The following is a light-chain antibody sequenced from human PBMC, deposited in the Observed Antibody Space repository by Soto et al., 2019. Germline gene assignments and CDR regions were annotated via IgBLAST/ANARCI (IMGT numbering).Light chain of an antibody. Sequence: DIQMTQSPSSLSASLGDRVTITCRASQSISGFLHWYQQKPGKAPMVLIYTASSLQSGVPSRFSGSGSGTEFTLTISSLQPEDFATYYCQQSYSTPRTFGQGTKVDIK. J-gene: IGKJ1*01. CDR1: QSISGF. CDR3: QQSYSTPRT. V-gene: IGKV1-39*01. CDR2: TAS.